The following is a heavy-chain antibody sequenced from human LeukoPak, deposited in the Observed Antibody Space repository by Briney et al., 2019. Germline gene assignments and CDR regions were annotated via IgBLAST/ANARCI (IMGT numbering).Heavy chain of an antibody. Sequence: PGGSLRLSCAASGFTFSSYSMNWVRQAPGKGLEWVSYISGGSSTIYYADSVKGRFTISRDNAKNSLYLQMNSLRDEDTAVYYCAGQYCSGGTCYFNYWGQGTLVTVSS. D-gene: IGHD2-15*01. J-gene: IGHJ4*02. CDR3: AGQYCSGGTCYFNY. V-gene: IGHV3-48*02. CDR1: GFTFSSYS. CDR2: ISGGSSTI.